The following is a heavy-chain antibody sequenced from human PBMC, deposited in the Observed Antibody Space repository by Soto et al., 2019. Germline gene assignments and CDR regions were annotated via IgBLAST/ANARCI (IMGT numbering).Heavy chain of an antibody. CDR2: IKQDGSEK. Sequence: GGSLRLSCAASGFTFSSYWMSWVRQAPGKGLEWVANIKQDGSEKYYVDSVKGRFTISRDNAKNSLYLQMNSLRAEDTAVYYCAGSESAVEMAILFDWWGQGTLVTVSS. CDR3: AGSESAVEMAILFDW. D-gene: IGHD2-21*01. CDR1: GFTFSSYW. V-gene: IGHV3-7*05. J-gene: IGHJ4*02.